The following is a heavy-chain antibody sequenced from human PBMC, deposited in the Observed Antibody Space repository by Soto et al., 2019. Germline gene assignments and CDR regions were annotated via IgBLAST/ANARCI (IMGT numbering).Heavy chain of an antibody. CDR1: GFTFSSYA. CDR3: AKDAGYSSGWFWFGPYYFDY. D-gene: IGHD6-19*01. J-gene: IGHJ4*02. CDR2: ISGSGGST. Sequence: PGGSLRLSCAASGFTFSSYAMSWVRQAPGKGLEWVSAISGSGGSTYYADSVKGRFTISRDNSKNTLYLQMNSLRAEDTAVYYCAKDAGYSSGWFWFGPYYFDYWGKGTLVTVSS. V-gene: IGHV3-23*01.